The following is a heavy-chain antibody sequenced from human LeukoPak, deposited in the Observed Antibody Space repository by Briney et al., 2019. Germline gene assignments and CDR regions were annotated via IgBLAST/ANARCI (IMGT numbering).Heavy chain of an antibody. CDR2: IRFDATNK. V-gene: IGHV3-30*02. CDR1: GFIFSGSS. D-gene: IGHD3-10*01. Sequence: PGGSLRLSCAASGFIFSGSSMHWVRQAPGKGLEWVCFIRFDATNKYYADSVKGRFTISRDNSKNTLYLQMNSLRAGDTAVYYCAKDPDYYGSGSYSFDYWGQGTLVTVSS. CDR3: AKDPDYYGSGSYSFDY. J-gene: IGHJ4*02.